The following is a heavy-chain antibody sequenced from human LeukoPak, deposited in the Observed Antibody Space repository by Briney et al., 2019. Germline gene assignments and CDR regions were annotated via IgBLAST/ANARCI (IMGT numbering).Heavy chain of an antibody. D-gene: IGHD1-1*01. Sequence: GXGXXGVSAISGTGGATYYAYSVKGRFTISRDNSKNTLYLQMNSLRAEDTAVYYCANNDRGTLDYWGQGTLVTVSS. J-gene: IGHJ4*02. CDR2: ISGTGGAT. V-gene: IGHV3-23*01. CDR3: ANNDRGTLDY.